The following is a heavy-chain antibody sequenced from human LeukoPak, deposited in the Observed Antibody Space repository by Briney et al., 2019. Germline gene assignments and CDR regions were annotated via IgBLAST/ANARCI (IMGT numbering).Heavy chain of an antibody. V-gene: IGHV4-39*01. CDR3: ARVPIIVVPAAIFSWFDP. Sequence: SETLSLTCTVSGASISSSSYSWGGVRQPPGKGLEWIVSIYYSGSTYYNPSLKSRVTISVDTSKNQFSLKLSSVTAADTAVYYCARVPIIVVPAAIFSWFDPWGQGTLVTVSS. CDR2: IYYSGST. J-gene: IGHJ5*02. CDR1: GASISSSSYS. D-gene: IGHD2-2*02.